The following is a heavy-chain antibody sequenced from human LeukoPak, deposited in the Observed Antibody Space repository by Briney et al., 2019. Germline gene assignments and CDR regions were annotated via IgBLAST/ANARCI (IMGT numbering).Heavy chain of an antibody. D-gene: IGHD4-17*01. CDR2: IYSGGST. Sequence: PGGSLRLSCAASGFTVSSNYMSWVRQAPGRGLEWVSVIYSGGSTYYADSVKGRFTISRDNSKNTPYLQMNSLRAEDTAVYYCARDSPYGDYPLYWGQGTLVTVSS. CDR1: GFTVSSNY. CDR3: ARDSPYGDYPLY. V-gene: IGHV3-53*01. J-gene: IGHJ4*02.